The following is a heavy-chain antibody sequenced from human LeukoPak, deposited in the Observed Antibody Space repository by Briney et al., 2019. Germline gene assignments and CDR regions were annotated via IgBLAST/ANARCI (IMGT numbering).Heavy chain of an antibody. CDR3: ARGDSSGYYDN. D-gene: IGHD3-22*01. CDR2: INPSGGST. CDR1: GYTFTSYY. Sequence: ASVRVSCKASGYTFTSYYMHWVRQAPGQGLEWMGIINPSGGSTSYAQKFQGRVTMTRDTSISTAYMELSRLRSDDTAVYYCARGDSSGYYDNWGQGTLVTVSS. J-gene: IGHJ4*02. V-gene: IGHV1-46*01.